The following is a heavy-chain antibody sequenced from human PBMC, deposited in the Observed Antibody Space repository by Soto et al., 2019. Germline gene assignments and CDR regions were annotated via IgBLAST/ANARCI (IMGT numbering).Heavy chain of an antibody. J-gene: IGHJ6*02. V-gene: IGHV3-48*01. CDR1: GFTFSSYS. D-gene: IGHD3-10*01. Sequence: EVQLVESGGGLVQPGGSLRVSCAASGFTFSSYSMNWVRQAPGKGLEWVSYISSSSSTIYYADSVKGRFTISRDNAKNSLYLQMNSLRAEDTAVYYCARDHYYGSRSTYYYNGMDGWGQGTTVTVSS. CDR3: ARDHYYGSRSTYYYNGMDG. CDR2: ISSSSSTI.